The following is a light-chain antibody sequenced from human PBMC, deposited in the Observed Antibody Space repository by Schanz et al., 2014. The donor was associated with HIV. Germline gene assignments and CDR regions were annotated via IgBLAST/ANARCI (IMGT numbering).Light chain of an antibody. V-gene: IGKV3-20*01. J-gene: IGKJ1*01. CDR3: QQYGSSPWT. Sequence: EVVLTQSPVTLSLSPGERATLSCKASQTISRYLAWYQQKPGQAPRLLIYGASSRATGIPDRFSGSGSGTDFTLTISRVEPEDYAVYYCQQYGSSPWTFGQGTRVDVK. CDR1: QTISRY. CDR2: GAS.